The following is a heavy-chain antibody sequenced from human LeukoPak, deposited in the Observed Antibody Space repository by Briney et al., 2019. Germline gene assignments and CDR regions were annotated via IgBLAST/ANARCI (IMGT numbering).Heavy chain of an antibody. J-gene: IGHJ6*02. V-gene: IGHV3-21*04. CDR2: ISSSSSYI. CDR1: GFTFSSYS. CDR3: AKGPAANYYYYGMDV. Sequence: PGGSLRLSCAASGFTFSSYSMNWVRQAPGKGLEWVSSISSSSSYIYYADSVKGRFTISRDNAKNSLYLQMNSLRAEDTALYYCAKGPAANYYYYGMDVWGQGTTVTVSS. D-gene: IGHD2-2*01.